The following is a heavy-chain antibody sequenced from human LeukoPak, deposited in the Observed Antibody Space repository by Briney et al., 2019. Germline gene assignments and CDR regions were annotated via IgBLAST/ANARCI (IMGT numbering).Heavy chain of an antibody. V-gene: IGHV1-24*01. D-gene: IGHD5-12*01. CDR3: ATVGVRIVATTYDWFDP. J-gene: IGHJ5*02. CDR1: GYTLTELS. Sequence: DSVTVSCKVSGYTLTELSMHWVRPAAGKGIEWMGGFDPEDGETLYAQKFQRRVTMTEDASTDTAYMELSSLRSEDTAVYCCATVGVRIVATTYDWFDPWGQGTLVTVLS. CDR2: FDPEDGET.